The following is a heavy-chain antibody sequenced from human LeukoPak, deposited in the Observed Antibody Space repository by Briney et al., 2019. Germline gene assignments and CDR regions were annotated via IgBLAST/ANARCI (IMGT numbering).Heavy chain of an antibody. CDR2: IIPILGIA. V-gene: IGHV1-69*04. CDR3: ARDGIAAEQYYFDY. D-gene: IGHD6-13*01. J-gene: IGHJ4*02. Sequence: ASVKVSWKASGGTFSSYAISWVRQAPGQGLEWMGRIIPILGIANYAQKFQGRVTITADKSTSTAYMELSSLRSEDTAVYYCARDGIAAEQYYFDYWGQGTPVTVSS. CDR1: GGTFSSYA.